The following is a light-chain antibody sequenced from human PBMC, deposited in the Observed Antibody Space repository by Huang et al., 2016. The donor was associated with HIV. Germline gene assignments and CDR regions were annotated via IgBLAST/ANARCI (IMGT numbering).Light chain of an antibody. V-gene: IGKV3D-15*01. CDR1: QTVSSN. J-gene: IGKJ2*01. CDR3: QQYNDWPPMYT. Sequence: EIVLTQSPAILSVSPGESATLSCTASQTVSSNLAWYQHKPGQAPGLRFYAASTRATGIPARFSGSGSGTEFTLTITSLQSEDFAVYYCQQYNDWPPMYTFGQGTKVEIK. CDR2: AAS.